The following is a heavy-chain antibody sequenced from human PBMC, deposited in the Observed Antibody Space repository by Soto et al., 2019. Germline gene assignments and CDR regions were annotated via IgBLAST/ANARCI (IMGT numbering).Heavy chain of an antibody. V-gene: IGHV3-21*01. J-gene: IGHJ6*03. Sequence: GGSLRLSCAASGFTFSSYSMNWVRQAPGKGLEWVSSISSSSSYIYYADSVKGRFTISRDNAKNSLYLQMNSLRAEDTAVYYCARDGEEPAAMRNYYYYMDVWGKGTTVTVSS. CDR1: GFTFSSYS. CDR3: ARDGEEPAAMRNYYYYMDV. CDR2: ISSSSSYI. D-gene: IGHD2-2*01.